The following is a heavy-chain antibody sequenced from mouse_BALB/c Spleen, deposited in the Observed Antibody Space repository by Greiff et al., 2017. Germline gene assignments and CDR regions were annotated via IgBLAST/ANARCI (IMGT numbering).Heavy chain of an antibody. J-gene: IGHJ3*01. V-gene: IGHV1-77*01. CDR1: GYTFTDYY. CDR3: ARGEDYDSFAY. Sequence: QVQLQQSGAELARPGASVKLSCKASGYTFTDYYINWVKQRTGQGLEWIGEIYPGSGNTYYNEKFKGKATLTADKSSSTAYMQLSSLTSEDSAVYFCARGEDYDSFAYWGQGTLVTVSA. CDR2: IYPGSGNT. D-gene: IGHD2-4*01.